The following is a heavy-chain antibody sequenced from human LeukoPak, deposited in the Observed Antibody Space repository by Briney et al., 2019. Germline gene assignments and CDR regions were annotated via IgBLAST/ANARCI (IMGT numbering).Heavy chain of an antibody. J-gene: IGHJ4*02. CDR1: GGSISSYY. D-gene: IGHD3-22*01. Sequence: SETLSLTCTVSGGSISSYYWSWIRQPPGKGLEWIGYIYYSGSTNYNPSLKSRVTISVDTSKNQFPLKLSSVTAADTAVYYCARGRYDSSGYSDYWGQGTLVTVSS. CDR2: IYYSGST. CDR3: ARGRYDSSGYSDY. V-gene: IGHV4-59*01.